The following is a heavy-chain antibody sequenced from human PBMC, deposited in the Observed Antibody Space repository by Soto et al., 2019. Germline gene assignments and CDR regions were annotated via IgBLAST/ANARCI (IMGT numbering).Heavy chain of an antibody. J-gene: IGHJ4*02. CDR1: GYTFTSYG. CDR3: ARDRDDSSGYPRFAY. CDR2: ISAYNGNT. D-gene: IGHD3-22*01. V-gene: IGHV1-18*01. Sequence: ASVKVSCKASGYTFTSYGISWVRQAPGQGLEWMGWISAYNGNTNYAQKLQGRVTMTRDTSTSTVYMELSSLRSEDTAVYYCARDRDDSSGYPRFAYWGQGTLVTVSS.